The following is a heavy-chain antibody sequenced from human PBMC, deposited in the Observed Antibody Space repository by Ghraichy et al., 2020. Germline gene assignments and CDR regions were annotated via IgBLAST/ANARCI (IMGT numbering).Heavy chain of an antibody. CDR1: GDSISSYY. CDR2: IYYSGST. V-gene: IGHV4-59*01. Sequence: SETLSLTCTVSGDSISSYYWSWIRQPPGKGLEWIGYIYYSGSTKYNPSLKSRVTISVDTSKNQFSLNLSSVTTADTAVYYCARALPYYDSSGYWARDYYYYYGMDVWGQGTTVTVSS. J-gene: IGHJ6*02. CDR3: ARALPYYDSSGYWARDYYYYYGMDV. D-gene: IGHD3-22*01.